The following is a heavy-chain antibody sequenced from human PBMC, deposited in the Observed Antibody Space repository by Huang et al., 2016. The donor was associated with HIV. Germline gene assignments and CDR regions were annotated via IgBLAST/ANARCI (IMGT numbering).Heavy chain of an antibody. CDR2: INQIGKT. V-gene: IGHV4-34*01. D-gene: IGHD6-19*01. CDR1: GGSFSGYY. CDR3: AREKAADSAWYGVYYFDY. J-gene: IGHJ4*02. Sequence: QVQLRQWGAGLVKPSETLSLTCAVYGGSFSGYYWTWIRQSPGKGVEWIGEINQIGKTNDQPYLKSRVTISKDTAKNQFSLQLTSGSAADTGVYFCAREKAADSAWYGVYYFDYWGEGALVTVTS.